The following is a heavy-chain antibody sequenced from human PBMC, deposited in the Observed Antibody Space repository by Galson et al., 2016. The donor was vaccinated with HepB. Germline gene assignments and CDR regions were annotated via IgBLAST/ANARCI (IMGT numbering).Heavy chain of an antibody. Sequence: SVKVSCKASRGTSTNYAINWVRQAPGQGLEWMGGVIPIFGSANYPQRIQGRVTITADESTSTAYMELTSLRSEDTAVYYCAMAKVAGTAEGYYYYGMDVWGQGTTVTVSS. J-gene: IGHJ6*02. CDR1: RGTSTNYA. CDR2: VIPIFGSA. D-gene: IGHD6-19*01. CDR3: AMAKVAGTAEGYYYYGMDV. V-gene: IGHV1-69*13.